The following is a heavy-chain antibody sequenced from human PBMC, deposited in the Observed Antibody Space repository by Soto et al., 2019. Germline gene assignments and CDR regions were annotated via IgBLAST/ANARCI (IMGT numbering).Heavy chain of an antibody. V-gene: IGHV1-3*01. CDR3: GRGAGTSKIYAMGMDV. CDR2: INGDSGKP. J-gene: IGHJ6*02. D-gene: IGHD2-2*01. Sequence: QAQLVQSGPEVQKPGASMKVSCKASVFNLRSYSIHWVRQAPGQRLEWMGQINGDSGKPRYSHRFEGRVTFKRDTDASTATLELHSLRPEDTAVYYCGRGAGTSKIYAMGMDVWGQGTAVSVSS. CDR1: VFNLRSYS.